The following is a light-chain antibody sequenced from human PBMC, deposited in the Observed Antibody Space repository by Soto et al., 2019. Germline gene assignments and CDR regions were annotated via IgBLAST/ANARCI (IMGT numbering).Light chain of an antibody. CDR3: LQSYITPWT. V-gene: IGKV1-39*01. CDR2: AAS. CDR1: QSISNY. J-gene: IGKJ1*01. Sequence: DIQMTQSPSSLSTSVGDRVTITCRASQSISNYLNWYQQKPGRVPKLLIYAASRLQSGVPSRFNGSGSGTDFTLTISSLQPEDFATYYCLQSYITPWTFGQGTKVEIK.